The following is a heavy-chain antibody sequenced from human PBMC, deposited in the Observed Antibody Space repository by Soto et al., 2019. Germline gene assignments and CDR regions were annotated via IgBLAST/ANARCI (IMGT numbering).Heavy chain of an antibody. V-gene: IGHV3-11*01. J-gene: IGHJ4*02. CDR1: GFTFSDYY. CDR2: ISSSGSTI. Sequence: GGSLRLSCAASGFTFSDYYMSWIRQAPGKGLEWVSYISSSGSTIYYADSVKGRFTISRDNAKNSLYLQMNSLRAEDTAVYYCARGYSSGWYRTYYFDYWGQGTLVTVSS. D-gene: IGHD6-19*01. CDR3: ARGYSSGWYRTYYFDY.